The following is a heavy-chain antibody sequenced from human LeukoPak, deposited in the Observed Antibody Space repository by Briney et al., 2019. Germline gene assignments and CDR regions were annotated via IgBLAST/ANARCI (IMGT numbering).Heavy chain of an antibody. CDR3: AGYCSTTSCRDVDY. D-gene: IGHD2-2*01. Sequence: GGSLRLSCAASGFTFSSYGMNWVRQAPGKGLEWVSSISSSSRYIHCADSVKGRFTISRDNAKNSLYLQMYSLRVEDTAVYYCAGYCSTTSCRDVDYWGQGTLVTVSS. CDR2: ISSSSRYI. J-gene: IGHJ4*02. V-gene: IGHV3-21*01. CDR1: GFTFSSYG.